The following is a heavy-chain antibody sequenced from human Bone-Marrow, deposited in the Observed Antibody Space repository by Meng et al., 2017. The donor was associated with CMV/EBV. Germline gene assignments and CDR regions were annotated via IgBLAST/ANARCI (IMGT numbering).Heavy chain of an antibody. V-gene: IGHV1-24*01. CDR3: ARGRPQGIVGG. CDR1: GYTLTELS. D-gene: IGHD3-16*01. CDR2: FDPEDGET. Sequence: ASVKVSCKVSGYTLTELSMHWVRQAPGKGLEWMGGFDPEDGETIYAQKFQGRVTMTRNTSISTAYMELSSLRSEDTAVYYCARGRPQGIVGGWGQGTLVTVSS. J-gene: IGHJ4*02.